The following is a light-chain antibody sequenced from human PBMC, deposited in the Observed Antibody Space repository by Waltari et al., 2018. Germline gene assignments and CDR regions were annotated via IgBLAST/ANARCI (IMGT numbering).Light chain of an antibody. CDR2: RAS. J-gene: IGKJ2*01. CDR3: QQYYSTPYT. V-gene: IGKV4-1*01. CDR1: ESLFYSPDNKSY. Sequence: DTVMTQSPDSLAVSLGERATINCKSSESLFYSPDNKSYLAWYQQKPGQPPQLLLFRASTRESGVPDRFSGSGSGTDFTLTISSLQAADVAVYFCQQYYSTPYTFGRGTRLEI.